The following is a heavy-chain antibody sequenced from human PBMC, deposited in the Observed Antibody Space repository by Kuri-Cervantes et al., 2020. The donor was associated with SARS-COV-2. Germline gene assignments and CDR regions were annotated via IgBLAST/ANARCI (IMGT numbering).Heavy chain of an antibody. D-gene: IGHD3-3*01. CDR3: TKDDFWSGYAVY. CDR2: IIPIFGTA. V-gene: IGHV1-69*13. CDR1: GGTFSGYA. Sequence: SSVNVSCKASGGTFSGYAVSWVRQAPGQGLEWMGGIIPIFGTANYAQKFQGRVTITADESTSTAYMDLTSLRSEDTAVYYCTKDDFWSGYAVYWGQGTLVTVSS. J-gene: IGHJ4*02.